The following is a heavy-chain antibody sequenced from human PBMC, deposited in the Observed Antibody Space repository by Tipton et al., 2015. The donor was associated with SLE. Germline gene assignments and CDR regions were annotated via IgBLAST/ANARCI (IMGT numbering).Heavy chain of an antibody. CDR1: GFTFSNYW. V-gene: IGHV3-7*01. CDR3: ARVNWGPAY. Sequence: LSLTCAASGFTFSNYWMSWVRQAPGKGLEWVANIIQDGGEKYYVDSVKGRFSISRDNTKNSLYLQMNSLRAEDTAVYYCARVNWGPAYWGQGTLVTVSS. CDR2: IIQDGGEK. J-gene: IGHJ4*02. D-gene: IGHD7-27*01.